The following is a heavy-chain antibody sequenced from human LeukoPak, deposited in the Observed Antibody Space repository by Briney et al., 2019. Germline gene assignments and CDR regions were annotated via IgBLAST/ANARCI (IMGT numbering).Heavy chain of an antibody. Sequence: ASVKVSCKASGDTFTSYSMHWVRQAPGQGLEWMGIMNPNGGSTTYAQKFQGRVTMTGDTSTSIVYMGLSSLRSEDTAVYYCARDITPTYFYYGMDVWGQGTTVTVS. CDR2: MNPNGGST. D-gene: IGHD1-20*01. CDR1: GDTFTSYS. V-gene: IGHV1-46*01. CDR3: ARDITPTYFYYGMDV. J-gene: IGHJ6*02.